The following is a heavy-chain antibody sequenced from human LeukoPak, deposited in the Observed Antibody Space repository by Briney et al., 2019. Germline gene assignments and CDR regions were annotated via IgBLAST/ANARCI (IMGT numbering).Heavy chain of an antibody. D-gene: IGHD1-1*01. CDR3: ARALDEDAFDI. Sequence: GGSLRLSCAPSGFTVSSNYMSWVRQAPGKGLEWVSVIYSGGSTYYADSVKGRFTISRDNSKNTLYLQMNSLRAEDTAVYYCARALDEDAFDIWGQGTMVTVSS. V-gene: IGHV3-66*01. J-gene: IGHJ3*02. CDR1: GFTVSSNY. CDR2: IYSGGST.